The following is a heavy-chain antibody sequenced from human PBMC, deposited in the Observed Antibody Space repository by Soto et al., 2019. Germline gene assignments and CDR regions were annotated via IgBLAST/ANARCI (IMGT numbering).Heavy chain of an antibody. Sequence: QVQLQESGPGLVKPSETLSLTCTVSGGSFKSGSYSWSWIRQPPGKGLEWIGYVYHTGRTSYNPSIKSRVSISMAMSKNQFSLNLDSVTAADTAVYFCARDFAYFDSWGQGTLVTVSS. CDR3: ARDFAYFDS. V-gene: IGHV4-61*01. CDR1: GGSFKSGSYS. J-gene: IGHJ4*02. CDR2: VYHTGRT. D-gene: IGHD3-3*01.